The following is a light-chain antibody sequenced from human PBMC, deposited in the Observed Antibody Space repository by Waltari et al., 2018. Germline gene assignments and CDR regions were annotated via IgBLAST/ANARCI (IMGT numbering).Light chain of an antibody. CDR3: QQSYSTPVT. CDR2: AAS. CDR1: QGISSY. V-gene: IGKV1-39*01. Sequence: IRMTQSPFSLSASVGDRVTITCWASQGISSYLAWYQQKPGKAPKLLIYAASSLQSGVPSRFSGSGSGTDFTLTISSLQPEDFATYYCQQSYSTPVTFGQGTKLEIK. J-gene: IGKJ2*01.